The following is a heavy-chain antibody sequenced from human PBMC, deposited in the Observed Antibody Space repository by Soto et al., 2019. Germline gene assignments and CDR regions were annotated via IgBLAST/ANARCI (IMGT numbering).Heavy chain of an antibody. J-gene: IGHJ5*02. CDR3: ARDLDDILTGPNFDP. Sequence: ASVKVSCKASGYNFTNYGIHWVRQAPGQGLQWMGWINAYNGNTKYSQKFQGRVTFTRDTSASTVYMEMSSLRSEDAAVYFCARDLDDILTGPNFDPWGQGTLVTVSS. D-gene: IGHD3-9*01. CDR1: GYNFTNYG. V-gene: IGHV1-3*01. CDR2: INAYNGNT.